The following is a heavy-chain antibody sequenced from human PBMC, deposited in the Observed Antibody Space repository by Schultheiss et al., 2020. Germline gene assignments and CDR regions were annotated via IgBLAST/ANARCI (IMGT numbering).Heavy chain of an antibody. Sequence: SETLSLTCTVSGGSISSGDYYWSWIRQPPGKGLEWIGYISYSGSTKYNPSLKSRVTISVDTSKNQFSLKLSSVTAADTAVYYCASTRYDFCCGYSALDPWGQGTLVTVSA. CDR1: GGSISSGDYY. V-gene: IGHV4-30-4*01. J-gene: IGHJ5*02. CDR3: ASTRYDFCCGYSALDP. D-gene: IGHD3-3*01. CDR2: ISYSGST.